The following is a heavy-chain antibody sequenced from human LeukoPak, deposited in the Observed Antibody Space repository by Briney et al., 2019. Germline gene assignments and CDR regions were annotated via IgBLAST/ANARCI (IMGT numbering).Heavy chain of an antibody. CDR2: TSSSSTI. CDR1: GFTFSGYD. V-gene: IGHV3-69-1*02. Sequence: GGSLRFSCAASGFTFSGYDMSWVRQAPGKGLEWVSYTSSSSTIYYADSVKSRFTISRDNAKNSLYLQMNSLRAEDTAVYYCARLRYYGMDVWGQGTTVTVSS. CDR3: ARLRYYGMDV. J-gene: IGHJ6*02.